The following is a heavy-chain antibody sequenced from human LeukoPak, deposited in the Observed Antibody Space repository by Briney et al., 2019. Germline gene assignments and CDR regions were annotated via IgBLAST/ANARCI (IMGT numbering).Heavy chain of an antibody. D-gene: IGHD3-3*01. V-gene: IGHV4-31*03. J-gene: IGHJ5*02. CDR2: IYYSGST. CDR3: AGTITIFGPNWFDP. Sequence: SETLSLTCTVSGGSISSGGYYWSWIRQHPGKGLEWIGYIYYSGSTYYNPSLKSRVTISVDTSKNQFSLKLSSVTAADTAVYYCAGTITIFGPNWFDPWGQGTLVTVSS. CDR1: GGSISSGGYY.